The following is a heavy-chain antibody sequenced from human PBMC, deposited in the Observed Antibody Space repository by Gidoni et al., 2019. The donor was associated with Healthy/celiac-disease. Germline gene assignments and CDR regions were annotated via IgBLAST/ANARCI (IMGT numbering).Heavy chain of an antibody. D-gene: IGHD3-9*01. CDR1: GYSISSGYY. Sequence: QLQLQESRPGLVKPSETLSLTCAVSGYSISSGYYWGWIRQPPGKGLEWIGSIYHSGSTYYNPSLKSRVTISVDTSKNQFSLKLSSVTAADTAVYYCARDNPTGYYFDYWGQGTLVTVSS. CDR3: ARDNPTGYYFDY. J-gene: IGHJ4*02. V-gene: IGHV4-38-2*02. CDR2: IYHSGST.